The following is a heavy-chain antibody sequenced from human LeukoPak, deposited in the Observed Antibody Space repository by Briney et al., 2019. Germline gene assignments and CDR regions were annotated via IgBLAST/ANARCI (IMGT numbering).Heavy chain of an antibody. CDR2: ISPSTGTT. D-gene: IGHD5-12*01. Sequence: GGSLRLSCAVSGFTFTSYAMGWVRQAPGKGLEWVSAISPSTGTTYYADSVKGRFTISRDNSKNTLHLQMNSLRAEDTAVYYCAKVMGAYAYFFDYWGQGTLVTVSS. CDR1: GFTFTSYA. V-gene: IGHV3-23*01. CDR3: AKVMGAYAYFFDY. J-gene: IGHJ4*01.